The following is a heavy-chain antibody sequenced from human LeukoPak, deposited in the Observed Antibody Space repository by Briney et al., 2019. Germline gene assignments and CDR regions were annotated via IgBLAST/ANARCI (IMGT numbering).Heavy chain of an antibody. J-gene: IGHJ5*02. CDR1: GGSFSGYY. CDR2: INHSGST. CDR3: ARSPHNYDGINWFDP. Sequence: SETLSLTCAVYGGSFSGYYWSWIRQPPGKGLEWIGEINHSGSTNYNPSLKSRVTISVDTSKNQFSLKLSSVTAADTAVYYCARSPHNYDGINWFDPWGQGTLVTVSS. D-gene: IGHD3-3*01. V-gene: IGHV4-34*01.